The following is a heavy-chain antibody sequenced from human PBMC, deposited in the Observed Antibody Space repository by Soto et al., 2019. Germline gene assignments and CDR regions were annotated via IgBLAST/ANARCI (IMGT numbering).Heavy chain of an antibody. Sequence: SETLSLTCSVSGGSLGSYYWSWIRQPPGKGLECIGYVFYTGRANYNSSLKSRVSISLDTRNYQFSLKFSYLTAADTAXYYCARDGDGRMTTTPYYYSVKDGRGAGTMVT. CDR3: ARDGDGRMTTTPYYYSVKDG. V-gene: IGHV4-59*01. D-gene: IGHD4-4*01. CDR1: GGSLGSYY. J-gene: IGHJ6*01. CDR2: VFYTGRA.